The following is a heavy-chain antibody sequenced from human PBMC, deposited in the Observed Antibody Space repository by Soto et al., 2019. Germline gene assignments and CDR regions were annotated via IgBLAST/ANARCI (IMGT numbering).Heavy chain of an antibody. CDR3: AKGDYYGMDV. V-gene: IGHV3-30*18. J-gene: IGHJ6*02. Sequence: GGSLRLSCAASGFTFSSYGMHWVRQAPGKGLEWVAVISYDGSNRYYADSVKGRFTISRDNSKNTLYLQMNSLRAEDTAVYYCAKGDYYGMDVWGQGTTVTVSS. CDR2: ISYDGSNR. CDR1: GFTFSSYG.